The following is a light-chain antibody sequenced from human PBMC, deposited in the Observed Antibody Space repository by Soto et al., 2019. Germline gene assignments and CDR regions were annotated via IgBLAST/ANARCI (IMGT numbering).Light chain of an antibody. CDR1: SSDVGGYNY. V-gene: IGLV2-14*01. CDR2: EVS. CDR3: NSYTSSSTLV. J-gene: IGLJ1*01. Sequence: QSALTQPASVSGSPGQSIAISCTGTSSDVGGYNYVSWYQQYPGKAPKPMIYEVSNRPSGVSNRFSGSKSGNTASLTISGLQAEDEADYYCNSYTSSSTLVFGTGTKLTVL.